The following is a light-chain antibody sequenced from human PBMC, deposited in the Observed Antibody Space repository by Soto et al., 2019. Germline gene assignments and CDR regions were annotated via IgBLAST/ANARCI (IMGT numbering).Light chain of an antibody. CDR2: AAS. CDR3: QKYSSVPV. V-gene: IGKV1-27*01. CDR1: QDIRNF. J-gene: IGKJ3*01. Sequence: DIQMTQSPTSLSASVGDRVTITCRASQDIRNFVAWSQQKPGKAPKLLIYAASTLQSGVPSRFSGSGSGTDFTLTINSLQPEDVATYSCQKYSSVPVFGAGTKVEI.